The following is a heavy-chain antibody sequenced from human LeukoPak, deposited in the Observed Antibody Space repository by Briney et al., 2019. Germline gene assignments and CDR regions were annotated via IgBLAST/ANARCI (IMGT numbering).Heavy chain of an antibody. CDR1: GFTFSRYS. D-gene: IGHD3-10*01. Sequence: GGSLRLSCSASGFTFSRYSMNWVRQAPGKGLEWVSYISRSSSTIHYADSVKGRFTVSRDNAKSSLFLQMNSLRAEDTAVYYCARDGGATMVRGVATYDSWGQGTLVTVSS. CDR3: ARDGGATMVRGVATYDS. CDR2: ISRSSSTI. V-gene: IGHV3-48*04. J-gene: IGHJ4*02.